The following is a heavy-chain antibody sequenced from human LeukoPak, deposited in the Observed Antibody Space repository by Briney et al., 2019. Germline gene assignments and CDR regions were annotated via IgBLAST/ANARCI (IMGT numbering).Heavy chain of an antibody. CDR3: ARVDRYYFYLDV. CDR2: IIPIFRTP. J-gene: IGHJ6*03. V-gene: IGHV1-69*05. CDR1: GYTFTSYG. Sequence: SVKVSCKASGYTFTSYGITWVRQAPGQGLEWMGGIIPIFRTPNYAQKFQGRVTITTDESTSTAYKELSSLKSEDTAIYYCARVDRYYFYLDVWGKGTTVTVSS.